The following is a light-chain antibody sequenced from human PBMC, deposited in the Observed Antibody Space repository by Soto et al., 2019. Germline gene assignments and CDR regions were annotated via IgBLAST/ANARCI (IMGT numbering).Light chain of an antibody. V-gene: IGKV3-20*01. CDR3: QQYGSSPLTYT. Sequence: EIVLTQSPGTLSLSPGERATLSCRASQSVTSNYLAWYQQKPGQAPSLLIYSASSRATGIPDRFSGSGSGTDFTLTISRLEPEDFAVYYCQQYGSSPLTYTFGQGTKLEIK. J-gene: IGKJ2*01. CDR2: SAS. CDR1: QSVTSNY.